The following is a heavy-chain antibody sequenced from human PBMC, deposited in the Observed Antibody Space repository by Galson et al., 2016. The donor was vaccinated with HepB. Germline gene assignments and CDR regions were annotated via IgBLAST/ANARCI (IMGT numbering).Heavy chain of an antibody. CDR1: GFTFDDYG. D-gene: IGHD4-23*01. CDR3: AREGMTTVAMLDY. Sequence: SLRLSCAVSGFTFDDYGMTWVRQAPGKGLEWVAVIWNDGSNQYYVDSAKGRFTISRDNSKNTLYLQMNSLRAEDTAVYYCAREGMTTVAMLDYWGQGALVTVAS. CDR2: IWNDGSNQ. V-gene: IGHV3-33*08. J-gene: IGHJ4*02.